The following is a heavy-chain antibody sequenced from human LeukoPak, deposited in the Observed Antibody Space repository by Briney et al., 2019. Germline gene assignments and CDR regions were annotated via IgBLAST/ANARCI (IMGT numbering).Heavy chain of an antibody. Sequence: PGGSLRLSCAASGFTVSSNYMSWVRQAPGKGLEWVSVIYSGGSTYYADSVKGRFTISRDNSKNTLYLQMNSLRAEDTAVYYCARGEDDSSGYSIDYWGQGTLVTVSS. CDR1: GFTVSSNY. D-gene: IGHD3-22*01. V-gene: IGHV3-53*01. CDR2: IYSGGST. J-gene: IGHJ4*02. CDR3: ARGEDDSSGYSIDY.